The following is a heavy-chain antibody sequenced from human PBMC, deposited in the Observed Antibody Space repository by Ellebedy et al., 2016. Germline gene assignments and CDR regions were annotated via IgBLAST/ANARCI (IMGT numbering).Heavy chain of an antibody. CDR1: GGTFSSYA. J-gene: IGHJ4*02. CDR3: AREGADIVVVPAAEMYYFDY. CDR2: IIPIFGTA. Sequence: SVKVSXXASGGTFSSYAISWVRQAPGQGLEWMGGIIPIFGTANYAQKFQGRVTITADESTSTAYMELSSLRSEDTAVYYCAREGADIVVVPAAEMYYFDYWGQGTLVTVSS. V-gene: IGHV1-69*13. D-gene: IGHD2-2*01.